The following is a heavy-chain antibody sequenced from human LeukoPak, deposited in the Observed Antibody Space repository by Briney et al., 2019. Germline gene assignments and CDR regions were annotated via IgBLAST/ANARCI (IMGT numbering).Heavy chain of an antibody. J-gene: IGHJ4*02. CDR3: AKPHYSGSGSHSREDY. CDR1: GFTVNSNY. V-gene: IGHV3-23*01. CDR2: ISGSGDDT. D-gene: IGHD3-10*01. Sequence: GGSLRLSCEASGFTVNSNYMNWVRQAPGKGLECVSAISGSGDDTYYADSVKGRFTISRDNSKITVYLQMSSLRAEDTAVYYCAKPHYSGSGSHSREDYWGQGTLVTVSS.